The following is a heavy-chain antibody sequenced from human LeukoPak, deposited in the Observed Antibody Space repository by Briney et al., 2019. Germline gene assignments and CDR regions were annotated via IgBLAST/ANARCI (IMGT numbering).Heavy chain of an antibody. CDR3: ARGVRGYSYGSRFDY. Sequence: PGGSLRLSCAASEFTVSSNYMSWVRQAPGKGLEWVSVIYGSSSIYYTDSVKGRLTISRDNSKNTLYLQMNSLRAEDTAVYYCARGVRGYSYGSRFDYWGQGTLVTVSS. J-gene: IGHJ4*02. CDR2: IYGSSSI. V-gene: IGHV3-53*01. CDR1: EFTVSSNY. D-gene: IGHD5-18*01.